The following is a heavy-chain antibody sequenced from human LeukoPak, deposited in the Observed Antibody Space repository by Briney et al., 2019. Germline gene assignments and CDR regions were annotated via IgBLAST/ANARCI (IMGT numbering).Heavy chain of an antibody. CDR1: GGTFISYA. Sequence: GASVKVSCKASGGTFISYAISWVRQAPGQGLEWMGGIIPIFGTANYAQKFQGRVTITADESTSTAYMELSSLRSEDTAVYYCARGLSAGGYSSYYFDYWGQGTLVTVSS. CDR2: IIPIFGTA. J-gene: IGHJ4*02. D-gene: IGHD5-18*01. CDR3: ARGLSAGGYSSYYFDY. V-gene: IGHV1-69*13.